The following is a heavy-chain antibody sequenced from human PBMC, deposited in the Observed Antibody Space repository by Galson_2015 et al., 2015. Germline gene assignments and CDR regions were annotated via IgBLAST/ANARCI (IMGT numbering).Heavy chain of an antibody. CDR3: AHSHGVFHLGELSLSNSFDY. CDR2: IYWDDDK. V-gene: IGHV2-5*02. Sequence: PALAKPTQALTLTCTFSGFSLSTGGVGVGWIRQPPGKALEWLALIYWDDDKRHSPSLKSRLTITKDTSKNQVVLTVTNMDPVDTATYYCAHSHGVFHLGELSLSNSFDYWGQGTLVTVSS. D-gene: IGHD3-16*02. J-gene: IGHJ4*02. CDR1: GFSLSTGGVG.